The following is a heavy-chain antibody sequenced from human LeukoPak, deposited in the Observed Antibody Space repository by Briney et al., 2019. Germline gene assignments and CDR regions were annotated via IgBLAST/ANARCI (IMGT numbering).Heavy chain of an antibody. CDR3: ARDQGYGDYADY. Sequence: TGGSLRLSCAASGLTFSSYWMSWVRQAPGKGLEWVANIKQDGSEKYYVDSVKGRFTISRDNAKNSLYLQMNSLRAEDTAVYYCARDQGYGDYADYWGQGTLVTVSS. CDR2: IKQDGSEK. J-gene: IGHJ4*02. CDR1: GLTFSSYW. V-gene: IGHV3-7*01. D-gene: IGHD4-17*01.